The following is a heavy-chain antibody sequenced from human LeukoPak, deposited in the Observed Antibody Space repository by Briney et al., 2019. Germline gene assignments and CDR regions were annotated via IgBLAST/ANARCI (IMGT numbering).Heavy chain of an antibody. CDR2: ISGSGGKT. D-gene: IGHD3-10*01. J-gene: IGHJ4*02. CDR1: GFTFSRYG. CDR3: AKSVYDSGTLSDY. Sequence: GGSLRLSCAASGFTFSRYGMSWVRQAPGEGLEWVSGISGSGGKTYYADSLKGRFTISRDNSENTVYLQMNSLRGEDTAVYFCAKSVYDSGTLSDYWGQGTLVTVSS. V-gene: IGHV3-23*01.